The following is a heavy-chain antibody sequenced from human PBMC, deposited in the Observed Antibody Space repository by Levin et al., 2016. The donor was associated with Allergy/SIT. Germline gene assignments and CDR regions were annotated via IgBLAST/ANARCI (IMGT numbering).Heavy chain of an antibody. CDR1: GYTFTSYA. CDR2: INAGNGNT. V-gene: IGHV1-3*01. J-gene: IGHJ6*03. CDR3: ARGPGQRRLRGESGIYYYYMDV. D-gene: IGHD3-10*01. Sequence: ASVKVSCKASGYTFTSYAMHWVRQAPGQRLEWMGWINAGNGNTKYSQKFQGRVTITRDTSASTAYMELSSLRSEDTAVYYCARGPGQRRLRGESGIYYYYMDVWGKGTTVTVSS.